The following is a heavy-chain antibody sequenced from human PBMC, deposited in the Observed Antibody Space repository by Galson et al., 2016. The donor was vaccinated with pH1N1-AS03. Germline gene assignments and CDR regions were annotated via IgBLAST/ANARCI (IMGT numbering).Heavy chain of an antibody. CDR1: GDSFSNYY. J-gene: IGHJ4*02. CDR2: IYYTGNT. D-gene: IGHD3-22*01. CDR3: ARAGPSGYADFDY. V-gene: IGHV4-59*01. Sequence: SETLSLTCTISGDSFSNYYWSWIRETPGRGLEWIGYIYYTGNTKNNPSLESRVIISLDTSKNQSSLTLKSVTAADTAVYYCARAGPSGYADFDYWSQGILVTVSS.